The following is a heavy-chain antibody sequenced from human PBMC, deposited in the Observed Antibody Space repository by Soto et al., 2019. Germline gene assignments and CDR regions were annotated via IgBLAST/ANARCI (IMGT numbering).Heavy chain of an antibody. CDR3: ARVPPYSRGFGGFDY. CDR2: ICYSGST. D-gene: IGHD6-19*01. V-gene: IGHV4-30-4*01. J-gene: IGHJ4*02. CDR1: GGSISSGDAY. Sequence: QVQLQESGPGLVKPSQTLSLTCTVSGGSISSGDAYWSWIRQPPGKGLEWIGYICYSGSTYYNPSRKSLVTISGYTSKYQFSLILSSVTDADTAVYYCARVPPYSRGFGGFDYWGQGTLATVSS.